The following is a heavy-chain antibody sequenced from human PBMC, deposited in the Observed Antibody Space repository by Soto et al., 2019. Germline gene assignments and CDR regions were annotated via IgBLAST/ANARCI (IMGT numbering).Heavy chain of an antibody. J-gene: IGHJ4*02. D-gene: IGHD2-21*02. CDR1: GYTYTSYP. CDR2: INAGNGNT. Sequence: ASVKLSCKASGYTYTSYPRHWVRQATGQRLEWMGWINAGNGNTKYSQKFQGRVTITRDTSASTAYMELSSLRSEDTAVYYCARSIVVVTALDYWGQGTLVTVSS. CDR3: ARSIVVVTALDY. V-gene: IGHV1-3*01.